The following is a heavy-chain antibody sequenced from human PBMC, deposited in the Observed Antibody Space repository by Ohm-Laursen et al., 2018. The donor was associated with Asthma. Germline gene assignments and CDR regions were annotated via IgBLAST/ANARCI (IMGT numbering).Heavy chain of an antibody. CDR3: VTNFQGPYTGLDY. D-gene: IGHD2-2*02. Sequence: GASVKVSCKASGGTFSSYAISWVRQAPGQGLEWMGGIIPIFGTANYAQKFQGRVTITADESTSTAYMELSSLRSEDTAMYYCVTNFQGPYTGLDYWGQGTLVTVSS. CDR1: GGTFSSYA. J-gene: IGHJ4*02. CDR2: IIPIFGTA. V-gene: IGHV1-69*13.